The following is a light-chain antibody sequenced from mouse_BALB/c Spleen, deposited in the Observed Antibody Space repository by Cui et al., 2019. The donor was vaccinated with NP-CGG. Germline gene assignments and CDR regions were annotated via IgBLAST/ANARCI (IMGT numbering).Light chain of an antibody. CDR1: TGAVTTYNY. V-gene: IGLV1*01. Sequence: QSLVTQATALTTSPGATVTLTCRSSTGAVTTYNYANWVQEKPDHLFTGLIGGTNNRAPGVPARFSGSLIGDKAALTITGAQTEDEAIYFCALWYSNHWVFGGGTKLTVL. J-gene: IGLJ1*01. CDR3: ALWYSNHWV. CDR2: GTN.